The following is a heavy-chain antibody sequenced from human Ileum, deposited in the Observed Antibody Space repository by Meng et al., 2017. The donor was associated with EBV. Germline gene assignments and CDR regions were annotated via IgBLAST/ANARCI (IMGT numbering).Heavy chain of an antibody. V-gene: IGHV1-69*05. D-gene: IGHD3-3*01. J-gene: IGHJ4*02. CDR2: AGTLYCRG. Sequence: KSGAEEKKAGCTGNVTCKAAEGTSTRDALTWMRLAPRQGLVWMKAAGTLYCRGVTSQKFHDRVTFTTDVTTNKAYMKLSRFKYEDTPDHYCKISSVPGPAHYFDYWGQGTLVTVSS. CDR3: KISSVPGPAHYFDY. CDR1: EGTSTRDA.